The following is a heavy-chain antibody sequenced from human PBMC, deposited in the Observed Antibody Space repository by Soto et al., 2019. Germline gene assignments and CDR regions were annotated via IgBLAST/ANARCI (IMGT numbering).Heavy chain of an antibody. CDR3: ARYYVRRSNSRGGDDV. V-gene: IGHV4-31*03. CDR2: ISYSGST. D-gene: IGHD6-6*01. CDR1: GGSINSGGYY. Sequence: QVQLQESGPGLVKPSQTLSLTCTVSGGSINSGGYYWSWIRQHPGKGLEWIGYISYSGSTYYNPSHKSRLTISVETSKSPFPLKLCSVTAADTAVYHCARYYVRRSNSRGGDDVCGQGTAVTVSA. J-gene: IGHJ6*01.